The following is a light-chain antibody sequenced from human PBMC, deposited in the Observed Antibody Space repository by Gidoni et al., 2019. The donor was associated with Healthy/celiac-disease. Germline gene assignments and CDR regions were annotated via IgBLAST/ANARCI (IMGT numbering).Light chain of an antibody. CDR3: SSYTSSSTWV. V-gene: IGLV2-14*03. CDR2: DVS. CDR1: SSDVGGYNY. Sequence: QSALTQPASVSGSPGQSITISCTGTSSDVGGYNYVSWYQRHPGKAPKLMIYDVSNRPSGVSNRFSGSKSGNTASLTISGLQAEDEADYYCSSYTSSSTWVFGGGTKLT. J-gene: IGLJ3*02.